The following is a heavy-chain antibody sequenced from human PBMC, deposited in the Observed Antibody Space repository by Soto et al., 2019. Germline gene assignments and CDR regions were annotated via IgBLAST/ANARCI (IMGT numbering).Heavy chain of an antibody. J-gene: IGHJ6*02. CDR3: ARLPRGYNYGMDV. CDR2: INHSGST. CDR1: GGSFSGYY. V-gene: IGHV4-34*01. Sequence: QVLLQQWGAGLLKPSETLALTCAVYGGSFSGYYWSWIRQPPGQELEWIGEINHSGSTNYNPSLKSRVTISVDTSKNQFSLKLSSVTAADTAVYYCARLPRGYNYGMDVWGQGTTVTVSS.